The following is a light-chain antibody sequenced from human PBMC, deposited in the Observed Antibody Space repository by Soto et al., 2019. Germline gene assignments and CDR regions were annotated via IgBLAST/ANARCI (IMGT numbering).Light chain of an antibody. V-gene: IGLV1-44*01. CDR1: SSNIGSNT. CDR3: AAWDDSLNGYG. Sequence: QSALTQPPSASGTPGQRVTISCSGSSSNIGSNTVNWYQRLPGTAPKLLIYSNNQRPSGVPDRFSGSKSGTSASLAISGLQSEDEADYYCAAWDDSLNGYGFGTGTKVTVL. CDR2: SNN. J-gene: IGLJ1*01.